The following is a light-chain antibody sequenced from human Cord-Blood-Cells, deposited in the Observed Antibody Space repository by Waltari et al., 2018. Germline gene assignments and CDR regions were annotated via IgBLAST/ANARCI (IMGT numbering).Light chain of an antibody. CDR3: QKYNSAPRT. V-gene: IGKV1-27*01. Sequence: DIQMTQSPSSLSASVGDRVTITCRASQGISNSLAWYQQKPGKFPKLLIYAPSTLQSGVPSRFRVSGSGTDFTLTISSLQPEDVATYYCQKYNSAPRTFGQGTKVEIK. CDR1: QGISNS. J-gene: IGKJ1*01. CDR2: APS.